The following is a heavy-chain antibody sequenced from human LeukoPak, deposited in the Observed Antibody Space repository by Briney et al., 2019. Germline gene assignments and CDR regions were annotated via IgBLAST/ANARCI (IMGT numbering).Heavy chain of an antibody. CDR2: ISGSGGST. D-gene: IGHD6-13*01. V-gene: IGHV3-48*03. CDR1: GFTFSSYG. CDR3: ARDRYSSSWFTVDY. Sequence: PGGSLRLSCAASGFTFSSYGMTWVRQAPGKGLEWVSGISGSGGSTKHADSVKGRFTISRDNAKNSLYLQMNSLRAEDTAVYYCARDRYSSSWFTVDYWGQGTLVTVSS. J-gene: IGHJ4*02.